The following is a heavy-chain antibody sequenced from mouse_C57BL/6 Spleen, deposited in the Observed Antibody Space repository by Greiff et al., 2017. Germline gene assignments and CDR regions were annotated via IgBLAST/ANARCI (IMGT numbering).Heavy chain of an antibody. CDR3: ARKGWDYSYDGFAY. V-gene: IGHV1-22*01. D-gene: IGHD1-1*01. CDR1: GYTFTDYN. Sequence: VQLQQSGPELVKPGASVKMSCKASGYTFTDYNMHWVKQSHGKSLEWIGYINPNNGGTSYNQKFKGKATLTVNKSSSTAYMELRSLTSEDSAVYYCARKGWDYSYDGFAYWGQGTLVTVSA. CDR2: INPNNGGT. J-gene: IGHJ3*01.